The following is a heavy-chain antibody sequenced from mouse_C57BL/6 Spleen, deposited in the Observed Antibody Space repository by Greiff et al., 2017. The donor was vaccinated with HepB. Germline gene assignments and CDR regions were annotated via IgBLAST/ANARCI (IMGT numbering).Heavy chain of an antibody. D-gene: IGHD2-2*01. CDR1: GFTFSSYG. J-gene: IGHJ3*01. CDR3: ARQVTTGAWFAY. Sequence: DVHLVESGGDLVKPGGSLKLSCAASGFTFSSYGMSWVRQTPDKRLEWVATISSGGSYTYYPDSVKGRFTISRDNAKNTLYLQMSSLKSEDTAMYYCARQVTTGAWFAYWGQGTLVTVSA. V-gene: IGHV5-6*01. CDR2: ISSGGSYT.